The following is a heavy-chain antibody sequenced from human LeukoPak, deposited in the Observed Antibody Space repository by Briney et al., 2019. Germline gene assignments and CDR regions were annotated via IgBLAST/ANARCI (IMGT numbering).Heavy chain of an antibody. V-gene: IGHV3-20*04. D-gene: IGHD3-10*01. CDR2: IDRNGGSP. CDR1: GFRIEDYG. Sequence: GGSLRLSCVASGFRIEDYGMAWVRQAPGKGLEWVSGIDRNGGSPSYADSVKGRFTMSRDNAMESLFLQLNSLRVEDTAFYFCAGPYHYGAGSYRYFQHWGRGTLVTVSS. J-gene: IGHJ1*01. CDR3: AGPYHYGAGSYRYFQH.